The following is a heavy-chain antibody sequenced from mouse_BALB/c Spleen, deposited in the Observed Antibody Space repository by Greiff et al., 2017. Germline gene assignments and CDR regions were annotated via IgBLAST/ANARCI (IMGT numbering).Heavy chain of an antibody. V-gene: IGHV1-4*02. CDR3: LYGNYFDY. J-gene: IGHJ2*01. CDR2: INPSSGYT. D-gene: IGHD2-1*01. Sequence: VQLQQSAAELARPGASVKMSCKASGYTFTSYTMHWVKQRPGQGLEWIGYINPSSGYTEYNQKFKDKTTLTADKSSSTAYMQLSSLTSEDSAVYYCLYGNYFDYWGQGTTLTVSS. CDR1: GYTFTSYT.